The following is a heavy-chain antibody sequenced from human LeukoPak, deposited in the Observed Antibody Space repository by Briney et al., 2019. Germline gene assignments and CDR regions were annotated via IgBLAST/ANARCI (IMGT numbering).Heavy chain of an antibody. CDR1: GGSISSGGYY. CDR3: ARERITMVRGVPIYYYGMDV. V-gene: IGHV4-31*03. CDR2: IYYSGST. D-gene: IGHD3-10*01. J-gene: IGHJ6*02. Sequence: SSQTLSLTCTVSGGSISSGGYYWSWIRQHPGKGLEWIGYIYYSGSTYYNPSLKSRVTISVDTSKNQFSLKLSSVTAADTAVYYCARERITMVRGVPIYYYGMDVWGQGTTVTVSS.